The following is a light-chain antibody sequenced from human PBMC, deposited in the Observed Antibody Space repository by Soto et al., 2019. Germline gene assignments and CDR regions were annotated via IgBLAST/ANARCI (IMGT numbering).Light chain of an antibody. CDR1: SSNIGSNT. Sequence: QSVLTQPPSASGTPGQRVTISCSGSSSNIGSNTVNWYQQLPGTAPTLLIYSNNQRPSGVPDRISGSKSGTSASLAVNGLQSGDEADYYCAAWDDSLNGPLFGGGTKVTVL. CDR3: AAWDDSLNGPL. J-gene: IGLJ3*02. CDR2: SNN. V-gene: IGLV1-44*01.